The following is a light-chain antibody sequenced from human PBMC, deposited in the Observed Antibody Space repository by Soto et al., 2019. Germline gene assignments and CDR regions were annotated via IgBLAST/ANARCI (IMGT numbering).Light chain of an antibody. CDR1: QSVSSY. J-gene: IGKJ5*01. CDR2: DAS. CDR3: QQRSNWPT. V-gene: IGKV3-11*01. Sequence: EIVLTQSPATPSLSPGERATLSCRASQSVSSYLAWYQQKPGQAPRLLIYDASNRATGIPARSSGSGSGTDFTLTISSLEPEDFAVYYCQQRSNWPTFGQGTRLEIK.